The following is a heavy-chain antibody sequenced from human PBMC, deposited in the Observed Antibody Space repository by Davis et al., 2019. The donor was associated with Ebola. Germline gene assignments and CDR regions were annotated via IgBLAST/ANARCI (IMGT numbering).Heavy chain of an antibody. CDR2: ISIRGVNT. CDR1: GFIFSSYE. V-gene: IGHV3-48*03. D-gene: IGHD3-16*01. Sequence: PGGSLRLSCAASGFIFSSYEMNWVRQAPGKGLEWLSYISIRGVNTYYAESVKGRFTISRDNAKNSLHLQMNSLRAEDTAVYYCARVRDGGFDYWGQGTLVTVSS. CDR3: ARVRDGGFDY. J-gene: IGHJ4*02.